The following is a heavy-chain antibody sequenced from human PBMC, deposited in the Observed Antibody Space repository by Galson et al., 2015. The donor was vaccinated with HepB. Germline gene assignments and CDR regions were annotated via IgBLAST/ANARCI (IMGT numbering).Heavy chain of an antibody. J-gene: IGHJ4*02. CDR3: ATAADQYFDN. CDR1: GYTFSNYF. V-gene: IGHV1-46*01. Sequence: SVKVSCKASGYTFSNYFMHWVRQTPARGLEWMGIIDPSGGNSTYAQKFQGRVTMTSDMSTSTVYMDLSSLRSEDTAVYYCATAADQYFDNWGQGTLVTVSS. CDR2: IDPSGGNS.